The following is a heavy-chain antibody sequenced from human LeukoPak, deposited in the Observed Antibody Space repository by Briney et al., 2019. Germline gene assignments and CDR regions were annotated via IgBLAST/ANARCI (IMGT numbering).Heavy chain of an antibody. J-gene: IGHJ4*02. CDR3: ARDRTTVTLFDN. CDR1: GFTFSRYA. D-gene: IGHD4-17*01. Sequence: GGSLRLSCAASGFTFSRYAMTWVRQTPGKGLEWVSTISGVGDKTYFADSVKGRFSVSRDNSKNTVSVQMDRLSAEDTAVYYCARDRTTVTLFDNWGQGALVTVSS. CDR2: ISGVGDKT. V-gene: IGHV3-23*01.